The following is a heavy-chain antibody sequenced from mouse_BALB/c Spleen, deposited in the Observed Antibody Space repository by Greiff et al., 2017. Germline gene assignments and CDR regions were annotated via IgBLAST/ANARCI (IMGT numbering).Heavy chain of an antibody. Sequence: EVQRVESGGGLVKPGGSLKLSCAASGFTFSSYAMSWVRQTPEKRLEWVASISSGGSTYYPDSVKGRFTISRDNARNILYLQMSSLRSEDTAMYYCARGRNSLLRLWYFDVWGAGTTVTVSS. CDR2: ISSGGST. J-gene: IGHJ1*01. CDR3: ARGRNSLLRLWYFDV. V-gene: IGHV5-6-5*01. D-gene: IGHD1-2*01. CDR1: GFTFSSYA.